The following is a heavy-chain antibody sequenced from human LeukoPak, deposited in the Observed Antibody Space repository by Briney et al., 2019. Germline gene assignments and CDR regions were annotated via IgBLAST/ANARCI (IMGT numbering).Heavy chain of an antibody. D-gene: IGHD2-15*01. V-gene: IGHV4-59*01. CDR3: AGGVVVAKFDY. Sequence: SETLSLTCTVSGGSISSYYWSWIRQPPGKGLEWIGYIYYSGSTNYNPSHKSRVTISVDTSKNQFSLKLSSVTAADTAVYYCAGGVVVAKFDYWGQGTLVTVSS. J-gene: IGHJ4*02. CDR2: IYYSGST. CDR1: GGSISSYY.